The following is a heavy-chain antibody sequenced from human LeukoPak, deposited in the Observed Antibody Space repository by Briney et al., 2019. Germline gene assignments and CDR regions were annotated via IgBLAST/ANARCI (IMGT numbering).Heavy chain of an antibody. Sequence: ASVKVSCKASGYTFTSYGISWVRQAPGQGLEWMGWISAYNGNTNYAQKLQGRVTMTTDTSTSTAYMELRSLRSDDTAVYYCARDGFWVGYYYGSGSGILTGTWGQGTLVTVSS. J-gene: IGHJ5*02. CDR2: ISAYNGNT. D-gene: IGHD3-10*01. V-gene: IGHV1-18*01. CDR3: ARDGFWVGYYYGSGSGILTGT. CDR1: GYTFTSYG.